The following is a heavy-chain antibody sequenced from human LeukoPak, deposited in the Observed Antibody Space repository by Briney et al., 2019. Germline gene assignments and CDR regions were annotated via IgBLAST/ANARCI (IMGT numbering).Heavy chain of an antibody. V-gene: IGHV5-51*01. J-gene: IGHJ5*02. D-gene: IGHD2-15*01. CDR1: GYRFTNYW. Sequence: GESLKISCKGSGYRFTNYWIAWVRPMPGKGLEWMGIIYPGDSDIRYSPSFQGQVTISADKSISTAYLQWSSLQASDTALYYCARQGYLSGGRCFTWLQPWGQGTLVTVSS. CDR2: IYPGDSDI. CDR3: ARQGYLSGGRCFTWLQP.